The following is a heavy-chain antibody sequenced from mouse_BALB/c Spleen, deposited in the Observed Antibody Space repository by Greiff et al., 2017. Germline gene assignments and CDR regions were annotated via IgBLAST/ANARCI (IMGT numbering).Heavy chain of an antibody. CDR2: ISSGGSYT. J-gene: IGHJ4*01. CDR3: EATVVATDYAMDY. D-gene: IGHD1-1*01. Sequence: EVNVVESGGDLVKPGGSLKLSCAASGFTFSSYGMSWVRQTPDKRLEWVATISSGGSYTYYPASVKGRFTISRDNAKNTLYLQMSSLKSEDTAMYYCEATVVATDYAMDYWGQGTSVTVSS. V-gene: IGHV5-6*01. CDR1: GFTFSSYG.